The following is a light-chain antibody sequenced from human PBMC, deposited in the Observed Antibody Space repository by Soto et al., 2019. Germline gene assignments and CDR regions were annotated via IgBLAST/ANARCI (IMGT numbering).Light chain of an antibody. J-gene: IGKJ1*01. CDR1: QSISNH. CDR2: AAS. CDR3: QQSYSSPPT. V-gene: IGKV1-39*01. Sequence: DIQMTKSPSSLSASVEDRVIITCRASQSISNHLNWYQQKPGKAPKLLIFAASSLQSGVPSRFSGSRSGPDFTLTISSLQPEDFATYYCQQSYSSPPTFGQGTKV.